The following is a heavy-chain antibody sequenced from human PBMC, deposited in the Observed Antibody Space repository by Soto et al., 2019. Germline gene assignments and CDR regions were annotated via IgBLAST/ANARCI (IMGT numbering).Heavy chain of an antibody. CDR1: GFTFSSYD. J-gene: IGHJ4*02. CDR3: ARALSSGWDFDY. CDR2: IGTAGDT. D-gene: IGHD6-19*01. V-gene: IGHV3-13*01. Sequence: GGSLRLSCAASGFTFSSYDMHWVRQATGKGLEWVSAIGTAGDTYYPGSVKGRFTISRENAKNSLYLQMNSLRAEDTAVYYCARALSSGWDFDYWGQGTLVTVSS.